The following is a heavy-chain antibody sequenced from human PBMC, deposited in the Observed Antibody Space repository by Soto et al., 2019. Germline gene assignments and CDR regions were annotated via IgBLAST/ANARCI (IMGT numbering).Heavy chain of an antibody. CDR3: AKIPNYNILTVHIDY. J-gene: IGHJ4*02. Sequence: GGSLRLSCVASGFTFSSFGMHWVRQAPGKAMEWVAVITYDGSDKYYADSVKGRFAISRDNSKNTLYLQMNSLKTEDTAMYYCAKIPNYNILTVHIDYWGQGTLVTVSS. CDR1: GFTFSSFG. V-gene: IGHV3-30*18. D-gene: IGHD3-9*01. CDR2: ITYDGSDK.